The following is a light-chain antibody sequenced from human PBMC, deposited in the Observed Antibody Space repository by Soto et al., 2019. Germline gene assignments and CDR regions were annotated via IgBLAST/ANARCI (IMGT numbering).Light chain of an antibody. J-gene: IGKJ5*01. Sequence: DIQLAQSPSTLSASVGDSVTITCRASQNIRNLLSWYQQKPGKAHKPLIFDASTLKTGLPSRFGVSGSGAEVNFTIAGLLPDEFATYFCQQYYSYSTFGQGTRLDIK. CDR2: DAS. V-gene: IGKV1-5*01. CDR1: QNIRNL. CDR3: QQYYSYST.